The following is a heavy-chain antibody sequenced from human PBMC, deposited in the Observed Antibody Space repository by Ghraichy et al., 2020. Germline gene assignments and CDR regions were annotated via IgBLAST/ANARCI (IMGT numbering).Heavy chain of an antibody. CDR1: GFTFSSYA. J-gene: IGHJ6*02. CDR2: ISSNGGST. D-gene: IGHD3-10*01. V-gene: IGHV3-64D*06. CDR3: VKGGSDYYDSGRYSIPDKMDV. Sequence: GGSLRLSCSASGFTFSSYAIHWVRQAPGKGLEHVSFISSNGGSTYYADSVKGRFTISRDNFKNTLYLQMSSLRAEDTAVYYCVKGGSDYYDSGRYSIPDKMDVWGQGTMVTVSS.